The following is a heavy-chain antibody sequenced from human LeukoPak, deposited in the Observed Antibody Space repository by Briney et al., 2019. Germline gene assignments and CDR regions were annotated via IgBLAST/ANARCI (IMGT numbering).Heavy chain of an antibody. CDR3: ARDHYGSGSNYGMDV. J-gene: IGHJ6*02. Sequence: PGGSLRLSCAVYGFTFSDHYMSWIRQAPGKGLGWVSYISSSGSTIYYADSVKGRFTISRDNAKNSLYLQMNSLRAEDTAVYYCARDHYGSGSNYGMDVWGQGTTVTVSS. V-gene: IGHV3-11*01. CDR1: GFTFSDHY. D-gene: IGHD3-10*01. CDR2: ISSSGSTI.